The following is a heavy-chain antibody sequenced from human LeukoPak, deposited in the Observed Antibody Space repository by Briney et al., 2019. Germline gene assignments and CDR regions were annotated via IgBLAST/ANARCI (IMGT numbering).Heavy chain of an antibody. CDR1: GGSISSGDYY. Sequence: SETLSLTCTVSGGSISSGDYYWSWIRQPPGKGLEWIVYIYYSGSTYYNPSLKSRVTISVDTSKNQFSLKLSSVTAADTAVYYCARDGDYGGNSFIFDYWGQGTLVTVSS. CDR2: IYYSGST. J-gene: IGHJ4*02. D-gene: IGHD4-23*01. CDR3: ARDGDYGGNSFIFDY. V-gene: IGHV4-30-4*01.